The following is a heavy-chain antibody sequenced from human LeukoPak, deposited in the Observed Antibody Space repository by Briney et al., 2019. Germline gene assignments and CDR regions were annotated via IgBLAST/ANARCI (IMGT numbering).Heavy chain of an antibody. J-gene: IGHJ4*02. D-gene: IGHD3-22*01. CDR3: AKDRYYYDRIPLFDY. CDR2: ISGSGGST. V-gene: IGHV3-23*01. CDR1: GFTFSSYA. Sequence: GGSLRLSCAASGFTFSSYAMSWVRQAPGKGLEWVSAISGSGGSTYYADSVKGRFTISRDNSKNTLYLQMNSLRAEDTAVYYCAKDRYYYDRIPLFDYWGQGTLVTVSS.